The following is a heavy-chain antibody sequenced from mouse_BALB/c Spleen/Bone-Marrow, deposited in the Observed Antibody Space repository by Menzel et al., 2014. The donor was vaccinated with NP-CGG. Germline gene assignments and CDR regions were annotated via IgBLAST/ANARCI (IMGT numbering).Heavy chain of an antibody. D-gene: IGHD2-5*01. CDR3: TRYSNSHYSAMDY. CDR1: GYTFTSYW. V-gene: IGHV1-69*02. Sequence: VQLQQSGAELVRPGASVKLSCRASGYTFTSYWINWVRQRPGQGLEWIGNIYPSDSYTNYNQRFKDKATLTVDKSSSTAYMQLSSTTSEDAAVYYCTRYSNSHYSAMDYWGQGTSVTVSS. J-gene: IGHJ4*01. CDR2: IYPSDSYT.